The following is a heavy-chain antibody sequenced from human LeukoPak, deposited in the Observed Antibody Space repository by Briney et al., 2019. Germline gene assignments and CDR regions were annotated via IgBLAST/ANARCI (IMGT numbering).Heavy chain of an antibody. Sequence: ALVKVSCKASGYTFTSYDINWVRQATGQGLEWMGWMNPNSGNTGYAQKFQGRVTMTRNTSISTAYMELSSLRSEDTAVYYCARAPVLRFLEWLNYYYYMDVWGKGTTVTVSS. CDR1: GYTFTSYD. D-gene: IGHD3-3*01. CDR2: MNPNSGNT. J-gene: IGHJ6*03. V-gene: IGHV1-8*01. CDR3: ARAPVLRFLEWLNYYYYMDV.